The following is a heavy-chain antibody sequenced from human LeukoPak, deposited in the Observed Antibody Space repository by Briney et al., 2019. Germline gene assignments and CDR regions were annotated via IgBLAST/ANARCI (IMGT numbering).Heavy chain of an antibody. D-gene: IGHD6-13*01. CDR2: IWYDGSNE. V-gene: IGHV3-33*03. Sequence: GGSLRLSCAASGFTFSSYGMHWVRQAPGKGLEWVAVIWYDGSNEYYADSVKGRFTISRDNAKNSLYLQMNSLRAEDTAVYYCATWYPTPFNYWGQGTLVTVSS. J-gene: IGHJ4*02. CDR1: GFTFSSYG. CDR3: ATWYPTPFNY.